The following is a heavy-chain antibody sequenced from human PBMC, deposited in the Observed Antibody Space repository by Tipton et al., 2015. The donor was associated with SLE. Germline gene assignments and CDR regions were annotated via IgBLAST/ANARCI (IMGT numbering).Heavy chain of an antibody. V-gene: IGHV4-31*03. Sequence: TLSLTCPVSGGSIRSGDYYWSWIRQHPGKGLEWIGYIHDSGATFYNPSLRSRSAISVDTSQNQFSLRLTSVTAADTAVYYCARHLGASFDFWCQGILVTVSS. CDR3: ARHLGASFDF. CDR2: IHDSGAT. CDR1: GGSIRSGDYY. J-gene: IGHJ4*02.